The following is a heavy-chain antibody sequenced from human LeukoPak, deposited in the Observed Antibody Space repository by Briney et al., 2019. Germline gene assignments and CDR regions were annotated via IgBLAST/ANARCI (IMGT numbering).Heavy chain of an antibody. V-gene: IGHV4-4*07. J-gene: IGHJ4*02. Sequence: SETLSLTCTVSGVSISSYSWSWIRQPAGKGLDWIGRIYTSGSTNYNPSLKSRVTMSVDTSKNQFSLKLSSMTAADTAVYYCARDRSSSWYKDFDYWGQGTLVTVSS. D-gene: IGHD6-13*01. CDR1: GVSISSYS. CDR2: IYTSGST. CDR3: ARDRSSSWYKDFDY.